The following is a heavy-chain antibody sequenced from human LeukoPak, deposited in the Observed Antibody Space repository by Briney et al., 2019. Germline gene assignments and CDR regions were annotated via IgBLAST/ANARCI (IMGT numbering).Heavy chain of an antibody. Sequence: GESLKISCKGSGYSFTNYWIGWVRQLPGKGLEWMGIIYPGDSNTRYSPSFQGQVTISADKAITTAYLQWSSLKAADTAMYYCAGGPYCSSTSCYSPYYSYYMEVWGKGTTVTVS. CDR2: IYPGDSNT. D-gene: IGHD2-2*01. CDR1: GYSFTNYW. CDR3: AGGPYCSSTSCYSPYYSYYMEV. J-gene: IGHJ6*03. V-gene: IGHV5-51*01.